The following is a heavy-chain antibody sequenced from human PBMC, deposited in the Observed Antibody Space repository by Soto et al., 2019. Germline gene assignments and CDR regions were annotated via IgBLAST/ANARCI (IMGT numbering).Heavy chain of an antibody. CDR3: ARDSGGVYCGGDCYAFDI. CDR2: IIPIFGTA. CDR1: GGTFSSYA. Sequence: GASVKVSCKASGGTFSSYAISWVRQAPGQGLEWMGGIIPIFGTANYAQKFQGRVTITADESTSTAYMELSSLRSEDTAVYYCARDSGGVYCGGDCYAFDIWGQGTVVTVSS. J-gene: IGHJ3*02. D-gene: IGHD2-21*02. V-gene: IGHV1-69*13.